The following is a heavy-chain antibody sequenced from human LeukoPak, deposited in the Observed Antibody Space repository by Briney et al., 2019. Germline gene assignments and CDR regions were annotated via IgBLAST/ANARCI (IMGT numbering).Heavy chain of an antibody. V-gene: IGHV5-51*01. J-gene: IGHJ3*02. Sequence: GESLKISCNGSGYSFTSYWIGWVRQMPEKGLEWMGIIYPGDSDTRYSPSFQGQVTISADKSISTAYLQWSSLKASDTAMYYCARHGYYASGIYYSDAFDIWGQGTMVTVSS. CDR2: IYPGDSDT. D-gene: IGHD3-10*01. CDR1: GYSFTSYW. CDR3: ARHGYYASGIYYSDAFDI.